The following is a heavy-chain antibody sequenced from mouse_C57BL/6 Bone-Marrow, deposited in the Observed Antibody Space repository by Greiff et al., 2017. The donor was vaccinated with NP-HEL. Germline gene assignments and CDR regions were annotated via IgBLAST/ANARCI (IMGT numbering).Heavy chain of an antibody. CDR1: GFNIKDDY. D-gene: IGHD4-1*01. CDR2: IDPENGDT. J-gene: IGHJ2*01. V-gene: IGHV14-4*01. CDR3: TTSGGSPLYVDY. Sequence: EVQLQQSGAELVRPGASVKLSCTASGFNIKDDYMHWVKQRPEQGLEWIGWIDPENGDTEYASKFQGKATITADTSSNTAYLQLSSLTSEDTAVYYCTTSGGSPLYVDYWGQGTTLTVSS.